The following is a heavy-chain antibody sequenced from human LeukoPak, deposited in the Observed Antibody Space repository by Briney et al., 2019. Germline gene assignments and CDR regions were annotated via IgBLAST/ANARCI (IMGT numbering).Heavy chain of an antibody. D-gene: IGHD3-10*01. CDR3: AREGLSSDRGPDY. J-gene: IGHJ4*02. Sequence: SGTLSLTCSVSGDSISPYYWSWIRQPPGKGLEWMGYIHSGGSAKYNPSLTSRVTISIDRSKNQFSMKVRSLSAADTAVYYCAREGLSSDRGPDYWGQGTLVTVSS. V-gene: IGHV4-59*01. CDR2: IHSGGSA. CDR1: GDSISPYY.